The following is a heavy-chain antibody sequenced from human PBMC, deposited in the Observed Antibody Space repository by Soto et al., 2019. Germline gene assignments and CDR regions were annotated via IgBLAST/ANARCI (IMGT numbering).Heavy chain of an antibody. Sequence: GASVKVSCKASGYTFTSYGISWVRQAPGQGLEWMGWISAYNGNTNYAQKLQGRVTMTTDTSTSTAYMELRSLRSDDTAVYYCARGGLGYCISTSCPYGMDVWGQGTTVTVSS. V-gene: IGHV1-18*01. CDR2: ISAYNGNT. J-gene: IGHJ6*02. D-gene: IGHD2-2*01. CDR3: ARGGLGYCISTSCPYGMDV. CDR1: GYTFTSYG.